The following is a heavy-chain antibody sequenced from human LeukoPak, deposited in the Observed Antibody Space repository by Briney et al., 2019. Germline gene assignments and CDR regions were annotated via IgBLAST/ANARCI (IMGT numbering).Heavy chain of an antibody. V-gene: IGHV1-69*05. J-gene: IGHJ4*02. CDR1: GGTFSSYA. Sequence: VASVKVSCKASGGTFSSYAISWVRQAPGQGLEWMGGIIPIFGTANYAQKFQGGVTITTDESTSTAYMELSSLRSEDTAVYYCARDYGFGESNYFDYWGQGTLVTVSS. CDR2: IIPIFGTA. D-gene: IGHD3-10*01. CDR3: ARDYGFGESNYFDY.